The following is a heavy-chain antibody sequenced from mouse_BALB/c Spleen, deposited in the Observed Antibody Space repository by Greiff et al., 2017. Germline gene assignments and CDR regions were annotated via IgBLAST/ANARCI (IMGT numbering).Heavy chain of an antibody. V-gene: IGHV5-6-5*01. CDR3: AREGDYDGAY. Sequence: EVKLVESGGGLVKPGGSLKLSCAASGFTFSSYAMSWVRQTPEKRLEWVASISSGGSTYYPDSVKGRFTISRDNARNILYLQMSSLRSEDTAMYYCAREGDYDGAYWGQGTLVTVSA. J-gene: IGHJ3*01. CDR1: GFTFSSYA. CDR2: ISSGGST. D-gene: IGHD2-4*01.